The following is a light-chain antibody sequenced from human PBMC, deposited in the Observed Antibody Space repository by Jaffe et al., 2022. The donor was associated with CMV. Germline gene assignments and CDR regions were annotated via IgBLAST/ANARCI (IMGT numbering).Light chain of an antibody. CDR3: QQYGWSPYT. CDR2: GTS. CDR1: QSLSRSY. Sequence: EVVLTQSPGTLSLSPGERATLSCRASQSLSRSYIAWYQQKPGQAPRLLMYGTSSRATGIPDRFSGSGSGTDFTLTISRLEPEDFAIYYCQQYGWSPYTFGQGTKLEIK. J-gene: IGKJ2*01. V-gene: IGKV3-20*01.